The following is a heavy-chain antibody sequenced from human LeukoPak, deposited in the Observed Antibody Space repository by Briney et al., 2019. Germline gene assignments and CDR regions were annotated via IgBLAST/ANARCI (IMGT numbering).Heavy chain of an antibody. Sequence: PSETLSLTCTVSGGSISSSYWSWIRQPPGKGLEWLAYIYYGGNTNYSPSLKSRLTISVDTSKNQVSLKLSPVTAADTAVYYCARGNGWFRLWGQGTLVTVSS. V-gene: IGHV4-59*01. CDR2: IYYGGNT. CDR1: GGSISSSY. D-gene: IGHD6-19*01. CDR3: ARGNGWFRL. J-gene: IGHJ4*02.